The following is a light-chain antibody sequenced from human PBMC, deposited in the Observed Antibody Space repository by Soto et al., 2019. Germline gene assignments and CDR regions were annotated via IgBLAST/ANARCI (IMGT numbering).Light chain of an antibody. J-gene: IGKJ5*01. CDR2: GAS. CDR1: QGISSF. CDR3: QQYSSVIT. Sequence: DIQMTQSPSSLSASVGDRVTITCRASQGISSFVAWYQQKPGKVPRLLISGASTLQSGVPSRFSGSGSGTHFTLTITSLQPEYVATYYCQQYSSVITFGQGTRLEIK. V-gene: IGKV1-27*01.